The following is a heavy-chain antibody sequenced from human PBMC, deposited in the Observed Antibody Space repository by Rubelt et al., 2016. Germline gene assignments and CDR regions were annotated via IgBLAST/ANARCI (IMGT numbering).Heavy chain of an antibody. Sequence: QVQLVQSGAEVKKPGSSVKVSCKASGYTFTSYDINWVRQATGQGLEWMGWMNPNRGNKGYAKKFQGRVTMTRNTDISTAYMELSSLRSEDTALYYCARDSSTSFWGQGTLVTVSS. CDR3: ARDSSTSF. D-gene: IGHD6-6*01. V-gene: IGHV1-8*01. CDR2: MNPNRGNK. CDR1: GYTFTSYD. J-gene: IGHJ4*02.